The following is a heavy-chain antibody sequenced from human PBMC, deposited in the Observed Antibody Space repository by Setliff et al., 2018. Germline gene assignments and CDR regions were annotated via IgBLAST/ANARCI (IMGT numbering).Heavy chain of an antibody. CDR1: GGSISSHY. D-gene: IGHD3-3*01. CDR2: IYYSGST. CDR3: ARASLGYDFWSGYYSPELWLDP. Sequence: PSETLSLTCTVSGGSISSHYWSWIRQPPGKGLEWIGYIYYSGSTNYNPSLKSQVTISVDTSKNQFSLKLSSVTAADTAVYYCARASLGYDFWSGYYSPELWLDPWGQGTLVTVSS. J-gene: IGHJ5*02. V-gene: IGHV4-59*11.